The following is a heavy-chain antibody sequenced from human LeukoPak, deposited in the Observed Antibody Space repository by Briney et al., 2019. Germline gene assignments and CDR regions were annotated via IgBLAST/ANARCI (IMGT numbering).Heavy chain of an antibody. CDR3: ASADTAMVYY. CDR1: GYTFTGYY. J-gene: IGHJ4*02. V-gene: IGHV1-2*04. CDR2: INPNSGGT. D-gene: IGHD5-18*01. Sequence: GASVTVSCKASGYTFTGYYMHWVRQAPGQGLEWMGWINPNSGGTNYAQKFQGWVTMIRDTSISTAYMELSRLRSDDTAVYYCASADTAMVYYWGQGTLVTVSS.